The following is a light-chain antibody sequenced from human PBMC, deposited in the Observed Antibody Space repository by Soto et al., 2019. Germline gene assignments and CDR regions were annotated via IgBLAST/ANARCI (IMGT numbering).Light chain of an antibody. V-gene: IGLV2-14*01. Sequence: QSALTQPASVSGSPGQSITISCTGTSSDVGGYNYVSWYQQHPDKAPKLMIYDVSNRPSGVSNRFSGSKSGNTASLTISGLQAEDEADYYCISYTSSSTLLFGTGTKLTVL. CDR2: DVS. CDR1: SSDVGGYNY. J-gene: IGLJ1*01. CDR3: ISYTSSSTLL.